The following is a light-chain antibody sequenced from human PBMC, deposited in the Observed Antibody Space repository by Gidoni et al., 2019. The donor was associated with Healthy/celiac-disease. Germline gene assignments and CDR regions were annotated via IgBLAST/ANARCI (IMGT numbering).Light chain of an antibody. Sequence: DIVMTQSPPPLLVTPGEPAAISCRSSQSLLHSNGYNYLDWYLQKPGQSPQLLIYLGSNRASGVPDRFSGSGSGTDFTLKISRVEAEDVGVYYCMQALQTPFTFGPGTKVDIK. J-gene: IGKJ3*01. V-gene: IGKV2-28*01. CDR3: MQALQTPFT. CDR1: QSLLHSNGYNY. CDR2: LGS.